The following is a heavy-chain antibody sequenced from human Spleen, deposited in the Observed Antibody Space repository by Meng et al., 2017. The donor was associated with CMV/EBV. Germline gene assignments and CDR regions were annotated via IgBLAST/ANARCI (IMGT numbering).Heavy chain of an antibody. J-gene: IGHJ4*02. CDR3: ARGAFGAYYYASSGYLPY. Sequence: INNGNYYWSWIRQHPGKGLEWIGYIYSSGSTYYNPSLKSRVTISVDTSKNQFSLKLTSVTAADTAVYYCARGAFGAYYYASSGYLPYWGQGTLVTVSS. CDR2: IYSSGST. V-gene: IGHV4-31*02. D-gene: IGHD3-22*01. CDR1: INNGNYY.